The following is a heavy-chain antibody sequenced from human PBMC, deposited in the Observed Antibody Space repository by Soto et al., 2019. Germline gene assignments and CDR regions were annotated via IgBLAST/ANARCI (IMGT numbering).Heavy chain of an antibody. V-gene: IGHV4-4*07. CDR3: ARDRLEWLINYYYYGMDV. CDR2: IYTSGST. Sequence: SVTLSLTCTVSGGSISSYYWSWIRQPAGKGLEWIGRIYTSGSTNYNPSLQSRVTMSVDTSKNQFSLKLSSVTAADTAVYYCARDRLEWLINYYYYGMDVWGQGTTVTVCS. CDR1: GGSISSYY. D-gene: IGHD3-3*01. J-gene: IGHJ6*02.